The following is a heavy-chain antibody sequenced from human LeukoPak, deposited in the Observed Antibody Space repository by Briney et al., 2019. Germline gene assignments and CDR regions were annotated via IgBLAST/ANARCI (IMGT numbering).Heavy chain of an antibody. CDR1: GYTFTSYG. V-gene: IGHV1-18*01. J-gene: IGHJ4*02. Sequence: GASVKVSCKASGYTFTSYGISWVRQAPGQGLEWMGWISACNGNTNYAQKLQGRVTMTTDTSTSTAYMELRSLRSDDTAVYYCARASPARRYCSGGSCKGYYFAYWGQGTLVTVSS. CDR3: ARASPARRYCSGGSCKGYYFAY. D-gene: IGHD2-15*01. CDR2: ISACNGNT.